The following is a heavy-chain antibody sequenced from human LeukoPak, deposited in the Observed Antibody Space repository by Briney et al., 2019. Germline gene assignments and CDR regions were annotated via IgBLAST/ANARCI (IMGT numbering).Heavy chain of an antibody. V-gene: IGHV3-47*02. CDR2: IGTGGDT. CDR1: GFAFSSYV. D-gene: IGHD4-17*01. Sequence: GSLRPSCAASGFAFSSYVLHWVRRAPGKGPEWVSAIGTGGDTYYADSVMGRFTISRDNSKNTLYLQMNSLRAEDTAVYYCAKSVRRPTTVTDYWGQGTLVTVSS. CDR3: AKSVRRPTTVTDY. J-gene: IGHJ4*02.